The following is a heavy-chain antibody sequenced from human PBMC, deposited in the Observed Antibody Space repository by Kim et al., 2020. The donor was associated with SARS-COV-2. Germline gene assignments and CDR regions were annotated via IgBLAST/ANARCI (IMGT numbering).Heavy chain of an antibody. D-gene: IGHD1-1*01. CDR3: ARDRSAGFFDH. J-gene: IGHJ4*02. CDR2: NI. Sequence: NIYYADSVKGRFTISRDNSKSTLFLQMNSLTTEDTAVYYCARDRSAGFFDHWGQGTPVTVSS. V-gene: IGHV3-30*03.